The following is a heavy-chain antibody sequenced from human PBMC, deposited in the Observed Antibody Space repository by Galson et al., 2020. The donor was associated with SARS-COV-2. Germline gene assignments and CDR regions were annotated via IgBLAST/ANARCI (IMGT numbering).Heavy chain of an antibody. V-gene: IGHV3-7*03. Sequence: TGGSLRLSCAASGFTFSSYWMSWVRQAPGKGLEWVANIKQDGSEKYYVDSVKGRFTISRDNAKNSLYLQMNSLRAEDTAVYYCAREGGYCSSTSCDDYYYYGMDVWGQGTTVTVSS. CDR3: AREGGYCSSTSCDDYYYYGMDV. D-gene: IGHD2-2*01. J-gene: IGHJ6*02. CDR1: GFTFSSYW. CDR2: IKQDGSEK.